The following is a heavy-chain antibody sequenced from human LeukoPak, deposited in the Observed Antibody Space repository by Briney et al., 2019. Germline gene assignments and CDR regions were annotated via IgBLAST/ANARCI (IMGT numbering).Heavy chain of an antibody. CDR2: ISGSSSYI. J-gene: IGHJ4*02. V-gene: IGHV3-21*01. CDR1: GFTFSTYN. CDR3: ARYYEYVWGSPFDY. D-gene: IGHD3-16*01. Sequence: GGSLRLSCAASGFTFSTYNMNWVRQAPGKGLEWVSSISGSSSYIYYADSVKGRFTISRDNAKNSLYLQMNSLRAEDTAVYYCARYYEYVWGSPFDYWGQGSLVTVSS.